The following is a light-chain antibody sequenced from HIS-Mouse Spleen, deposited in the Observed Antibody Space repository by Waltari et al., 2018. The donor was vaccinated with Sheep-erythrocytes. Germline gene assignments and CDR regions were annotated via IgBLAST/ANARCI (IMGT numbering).Light chain of an antibody. Sequence: QSALTQPRSVSGSPGQSVTISCTGTSSDVGGYNYVAWYQQHPGKAPKLLIYDVSKRPSGVPNRFSGSKSCNTAALTISGLQAEDEADYYCCSYAGSYTWVCGGGTKLTVL. V-gene: IGLV2-11*01. J-gene: IGLJ3*02. CDR2: DVS. CDR3: CSYAGSYTWV. CDR1: SSDVGGYNY.